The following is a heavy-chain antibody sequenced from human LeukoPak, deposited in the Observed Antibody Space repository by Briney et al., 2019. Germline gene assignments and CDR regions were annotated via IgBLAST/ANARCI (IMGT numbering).Heavy chain of an antibody. D-gene: IGHD3-10*01. CDR1: GYTFTGYY. CDR3: AASGFGFGELPSYFYYYMDV. V-gene: IGHV1-2*02. Sequence: ASVKVSCKASGYTFTGYYMHWVRQAPGQGLEWIGWINPNSGGTNYAQKFQGRVTITRDMSTGTAYMELSSLRSEDTAVYYCAASGFGFGELPSYFYYYMDVWGKGTTVTISS. CDR2: INPNSGGT. J-gene: IGHJ6*03.